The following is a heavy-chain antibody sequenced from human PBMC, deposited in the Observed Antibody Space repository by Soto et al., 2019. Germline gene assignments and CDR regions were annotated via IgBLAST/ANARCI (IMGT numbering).Heavy chain of an antibody. V-gene: IGHV3-74*01. CDR3: ARDLIAAAGPYYYYYMDV. D-gene: IGHD6-13*01. CDR1: GFTFSSYW. Sequence: GGSLSLSCAASGFTFSSYWMHWVRQAPGKGLVWVSHINSDGSSTSYADSVKGRFTISRDNAKNTLYLQMNSLRAEDTAVYYCARDLIAAAGPYYYYYMDVWGKGTTVTVSS. J-gene: IGHJ6*03. CDR2: INSDGSST.